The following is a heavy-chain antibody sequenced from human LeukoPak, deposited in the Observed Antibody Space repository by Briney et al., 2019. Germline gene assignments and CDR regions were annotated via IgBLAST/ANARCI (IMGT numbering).Heavy chain of an antibody. CDR1: GFTFSSYS. V-gene: IGHV3-48*01. Sequence: PGGSLRLSCAASGFTFSSYSMNWVRQAPGKGLEWVSYISSSSGNIYYADSVKGRFTISRDNAKTSLYLQMNSLRAEDTALYYWGRNRGGIGYYMDVWGKGTTVTVSS. D-gene: IGHD3-16*02. J-gene: IGHJ6*03. CDR3: GRNRGGIGYYMDV. CDR2: ISSSSGNI.